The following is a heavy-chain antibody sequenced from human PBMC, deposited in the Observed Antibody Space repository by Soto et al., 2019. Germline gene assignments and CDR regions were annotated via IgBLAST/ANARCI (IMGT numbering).Heavy chain of an antibody. D-gene: IGHD3-9*01. CDR2: IYFHGNT. CDR1: GDSINSDKYY. V-gene: IGHV4-39*01. J-gene: IGHJ4*02. Sequence: QLQLQESGPGLVKPSETLSLTCSVSGDSINSDKYYWGWIRQPPGKGLEWIGSIYFHGNTYYNPSLQTRVTISLDKSKSQFSLKLNSVTAADSAVYFCARLEGLATISYYFDFWGQGPLVTVSS. CDR3: ARLEGLATISYYFDF.